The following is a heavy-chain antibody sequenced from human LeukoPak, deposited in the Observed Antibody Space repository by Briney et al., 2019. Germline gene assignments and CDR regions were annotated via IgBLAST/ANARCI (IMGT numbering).Heavy chain of an antibody. CDR2: INSDGSMT. D-gene: IGHD1-20*01. Sequence: QSGGSLRLSCAASGLTFSNYWMHWVRQAPGKGLVWVSRINSDGSMTNYADSVKGRFTISRDNAKNTLYLQMNSLRAEDTAVYYCARGVTGSLSGLYGLDVWGQGTTVTVSS. J-gene: IGHJ6*02. CDR1: GLTFSNYW. V-gene: IGHV3-74*01. CDR3: ARGVTGSLSGLYGLDV.